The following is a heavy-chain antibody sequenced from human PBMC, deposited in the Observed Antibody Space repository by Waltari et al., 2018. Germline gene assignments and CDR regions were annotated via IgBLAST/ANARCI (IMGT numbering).Heavy chain of an antibody. J-gene: IGHJ4*02. V-gene: IGHV4-34*01. CDR2: INHSGST. D-gene: IGHD3-22*01. CDR1: GGSFSGYY. CDR3: ARGHLNMRSSGYYAN. Sequence: QVQLQQWGAGLLKPSETLSLTCAVYGGSFSGYYWSWIRQPPGKGLEWIGEINHSGSTNYNPSLKSRVTISVDTSKNQFSLKLSSVTAADTAVYYCARGHLNMRSSGYYANWGQGTLVTVSS.